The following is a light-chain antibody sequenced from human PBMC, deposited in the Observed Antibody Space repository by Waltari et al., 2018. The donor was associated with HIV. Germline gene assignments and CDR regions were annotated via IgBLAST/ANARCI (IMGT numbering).Light chain of an antibody. Sequence: DIQMTPFSSSRSASNGDSVDMTCQASQDSRNFLNWYQQKPGKAPELLIHDASNLETGVPSRFSGSGSGTHFTLTISGLQPEDIATYFCQHYDGLPITFGPGTKLEVK. CDR1: QDSRNF. J-gene: IGKJ3*01. V-gene: IGKV1-33*01. CDR3: QHYDGLPIT. CDR2: DAS.